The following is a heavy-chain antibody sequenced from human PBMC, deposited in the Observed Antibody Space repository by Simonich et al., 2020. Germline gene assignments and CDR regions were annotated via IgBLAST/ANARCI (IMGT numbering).Heavy chain of an antibody. CDR3: ARGRGGMSRGYVDY. V-gene: IGHV1-8*02. J-gene: IGHJ4*02. CDR2: MNPNSGNT. D-gene: IGHD2-15*01. CDR1: GYNFASYD. Sequence: QVQLVQSGAEVKKTGASVKVSCKASGYNFASYDINWVGQAIGQGLEWIGWMNPNSGNTGYSQKFQGRVNMTRNTSISTADMELSSLRSEDTAVYYCARGRGGMSRGYVDYWGQGTLVTVSS.